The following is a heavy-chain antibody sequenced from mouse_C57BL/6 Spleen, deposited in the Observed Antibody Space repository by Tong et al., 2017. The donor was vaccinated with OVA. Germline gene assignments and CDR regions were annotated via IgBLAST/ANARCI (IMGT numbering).Heavy chain of an antibody. D-gene: IGHD2-1*01. CDR3: ARYGNYVWYFDV. Sequence: EVQLQESGPELVKPGASVKIPCKASGYTFTDYNMDWVKQSHGKSLEWIGDINPNNGGTIYNQKFKGKATLTVDKSSSTAYMELHSLTSEDSAVYFCARYGNYVWYFDVWGTGTTVTVSS. CDR1: GYTFTDYN. CDR2: INPNNGGT. V-gene: IGHV1-18*01. J-gene: IGHJ1*03.